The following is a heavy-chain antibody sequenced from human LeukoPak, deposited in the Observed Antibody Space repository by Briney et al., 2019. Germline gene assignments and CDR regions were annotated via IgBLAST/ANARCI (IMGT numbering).Heavy chain of an antibody. V-gene: IGHV1-18*01. CDR3: ARDAGYYDSSGYYYYYGMDV. J-gene: IGHJ6*02. CDR2: ISAYNGST. CDR1: GYTFISYG. Sequence: ASVTVSCKASGYTFISYGISWVRQAPGQGLEWMGWISAYNGSTTYAQKFQGRVTMTRDTSTSTVYMELSSLRSDDTAVYYCARDAGYYDSSGYYYYYGMDVWGQGTTVTVSS. D-gene: IGHD3-22*01.